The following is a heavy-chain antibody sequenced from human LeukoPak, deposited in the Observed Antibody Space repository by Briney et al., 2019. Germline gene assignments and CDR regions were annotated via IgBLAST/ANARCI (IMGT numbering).Heavy chain of an antibody. J-gene: IGHJ3*02. CDR2: IYPNGSPNSGST. D-gene: IGHD1-20*01. Sequence: PSETLSLTCTVSGASITHHYWSWIRQPPGKGLEWVGYIYPNGSPNSGSTNYNPSLNSRVTISADTSNNQFSPKLTSVTAADTAVYYCASHMTGTTFGFLDAFDIWGQGTMVTLTT. CDR1: GASITHHY. CDR3: ASHMTGTTFGFLDAFDI. V-gene: IGHV4-59*11.